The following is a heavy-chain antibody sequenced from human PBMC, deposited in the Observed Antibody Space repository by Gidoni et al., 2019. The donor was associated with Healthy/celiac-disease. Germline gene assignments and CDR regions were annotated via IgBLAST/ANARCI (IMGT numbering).Heavy chain of an antibody. J-gene: IGHJ4*02. CDR3: ARTNYYGSGIDY. Sequence: QVQLQQWGAGLLKPSETLSLTCAVYGWSFSGYYWSWIRQPPGKGLEWIGEINHSGSTNYNPSLKSRVTITVDTSKNQFSLKLSSVTAADTAVYYCARTNYYGSGIDYWGQGTLVTVSS. D-gene: IGHD3-10*01. CDR2: INHSGST. CDR1: GWSFSGYY. V-gene: IGHV4-34*01.